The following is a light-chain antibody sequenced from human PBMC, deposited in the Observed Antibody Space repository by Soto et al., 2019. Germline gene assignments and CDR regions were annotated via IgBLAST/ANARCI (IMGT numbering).Light chain of an antibody. CDR3: CSYAGRYTYV. CDR2: DVS. Sequence: QSVLTQPRSVSGSPGQSVTISCSGTSSDVGGYNYVSWYQLHPGKAPKLMIYDVSKRPSGVPDRFSGSKSGNTASLTISGLQAEDEADYYCCSYAGRYTYVFGTGTKVTVL. CDR1: SSDVGGYNY. V-gene: IGLV2-11*01. J-gene: IGLJ1*01.